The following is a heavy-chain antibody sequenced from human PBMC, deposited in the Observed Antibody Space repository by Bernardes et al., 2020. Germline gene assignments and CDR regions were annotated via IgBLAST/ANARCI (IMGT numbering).Heavy chain of an antibody. Sequence: SETLSLTCTVSGGSISSSSYYWGWIRQPPGKGLEWIGSIYYSGSTYYNPSLKSRVTISVDTSKNQFSLKLSSVTAADTAVYYCARHARGYGDPAWYFDYWGQGTLVTVSS. CDR3: ARHARGYGDPAWYFDY. V-gene: IGHV4-39*01. D-gene: IGHD4-17*01. CDR2: IYYSGST. J-gene: IGHJ4*02. CDR1: GGSISSSSYY.